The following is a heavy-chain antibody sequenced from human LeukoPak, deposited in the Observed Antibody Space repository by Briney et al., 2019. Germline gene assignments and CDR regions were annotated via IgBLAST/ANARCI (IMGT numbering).Heavy chain of an antibody. D-gene: IGHD3-22*01. Sequence: GGSLRLSCAASGLTFSSYWMHWVRQAPGKGLVWVSRINSVGSSTSYADSVKGRFTISRDNAKNTLYLQMNSLRAEDTAVYYCARDPRGPTTYDSSARDSLDYWGQGTLVTVSS. CDR1: GLTFSSYW. V-gene: IGHV3-74*01. CDR2: INSVGSST. J-gene: IGHJ4*02. CDR3: ARDPRGPTTYDSSARDSLDY.